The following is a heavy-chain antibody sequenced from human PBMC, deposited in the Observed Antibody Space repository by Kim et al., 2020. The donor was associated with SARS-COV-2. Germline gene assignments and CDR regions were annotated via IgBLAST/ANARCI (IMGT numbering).Heavy chain of an antibody. Sequence: GESLKISCKGSGYSFTSYWIGWVRQMPGKGLEWMGIIYPGDSDTRYSPSFQGQVTISADKSISTAYLQWSSLKASDTAMYYCARQKTDYGDYVTFDIWGQGTMVTVSS. CDR2: IYPGDSDT. J-gene: IGHJ3*02. D-gene: IGHD4-17*01. V-gene: IGHV5-51*01. CDR1: GYSFTSYW. CDR3: ARQKTDYGDYVTFDI.